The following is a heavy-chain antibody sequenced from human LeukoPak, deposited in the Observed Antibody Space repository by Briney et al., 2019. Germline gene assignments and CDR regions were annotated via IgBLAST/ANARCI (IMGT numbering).Heavy chain of an antibody. D-gene: IGHD3-22*01. Sequence: SGPTLSKPASTFTLTCTFLGFSLRAPGMRVNWVRQLPGKALEWHARFAGDVDKFYTTSLKTSLTIPQLTSNNQEILTMTYIDPEDRATYYCARTHDAGYYECSVYSLYFDYGGQGTLVPVS. CDR1: GFSLRAPGMR. CDR2: FAGDVDK. CDR3: ARTHDAGYYECSVYSLYFDY. J-gene: IGHJ4*02. V-gene: IGHV2-70*04.